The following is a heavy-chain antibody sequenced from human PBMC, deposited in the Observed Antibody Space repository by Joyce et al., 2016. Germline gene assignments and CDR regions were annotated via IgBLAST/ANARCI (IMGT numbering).Heavy chain of an antibody. D-gene: IGHD5-24*01. CDR1: GSTFSNFG. J-gene: IGHJ4*02. CDR2: ILFDGSSG. V-gene: IGHV3-30*03. Sequence: QVQLVESGGGVVQPGGSLRLSCAASGSTFSNFGMHWVRQAPGKGLEWVAVILFDGSSGNHADSVKGRFIISRDNSKNTLYLQMNSLTADDTATYYCASMRGKGDGQNWDYFDNWGQGTLVTVSS. CDR3: ASMRGKGDGQNWDYFDN.